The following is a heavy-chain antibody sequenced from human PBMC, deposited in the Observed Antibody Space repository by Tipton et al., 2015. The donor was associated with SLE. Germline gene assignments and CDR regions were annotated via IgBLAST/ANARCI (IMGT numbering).Heavy chain of an antibody. CDR3: ARWLIWDSGSRSFDY. CDR2: IYYSGST. D-gene: IGHD3-16*01. J-gene: IGHJ4*02. Sequence: TLSLTCTVSGGSISLHYWSWIRQPPGKGLEWIGYIYYSGSTNYNPSLKSRVSVSLDTSKNQFSLKLSSLTAADTAMYYCARWLIWDSGSRSFDYWGQGTLVPVSS. CDR1: GGSISLHY. V-gene: IGHV4-59*11.